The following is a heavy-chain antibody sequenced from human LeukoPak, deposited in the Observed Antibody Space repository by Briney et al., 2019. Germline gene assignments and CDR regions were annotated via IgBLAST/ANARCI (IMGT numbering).Heavy chain of an antibody. J-gene: IGHJ4*02. CDR2: IRYDGTQQ. V-gene: IGHV3-30*02. D-gene: IGHD3/OR15-3a*01. CDR1: GFTFRNYA. Sequence: GGSLRLSCGTSGFTFRNYAMHWVRQAPGKGLEWVAFIRYDGTQQSYADSVKGRFTISRDNSKNLLYLHMSTLRVDDTAVYYCVKEGGLMIRRYYFDYWGQGILVTVSS. CDR3: VKEGGLMIRRYYFDY.